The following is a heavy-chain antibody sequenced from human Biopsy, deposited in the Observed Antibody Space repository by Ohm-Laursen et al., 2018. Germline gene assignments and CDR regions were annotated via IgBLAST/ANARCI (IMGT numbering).Heavy chain of an antibody. CDR2: INPKSGDT. V-gene: IGHV1-2*02. D-gene: IGHD2-2*01. CDR1: GYTFTAFS. CDR3: ARGRRHCSGTCSRWYFDL. Sequence: ASVKVSCKASGYTFTAFSVHWLRQAPGQGLEWMGWINPKSGDTVYPQNFQGRVSMTRDTSISTAYMDLSRLRSDDTAVYYCARGRRHCSGTCSRWYFDLWGRGTLVTVSS. J-gene: IGHJ2*01.